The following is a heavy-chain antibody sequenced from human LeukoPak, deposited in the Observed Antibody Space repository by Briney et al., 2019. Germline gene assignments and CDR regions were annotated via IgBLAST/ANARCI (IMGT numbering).Heavy chain of an antibody. CDR2: ISSSGSTI. J-gene: IGHJ1*01. CDR3: ALDLFWSGYYSAEYFQH. CDR1: GFTFSSYE. Sequence: GGSLRLSCAASGFTFSSYEMNWVRQAPGKGLEWVSYISSSGSTIYYADSVKGRFTISRDNAKNSLYLQMNSLRAEDTAVYYCALDLFWSGYYSAEYFQHWGQGTLVTVSS. V-gene: IGHV3-48*03. D-gene: IGHD3-3*01.